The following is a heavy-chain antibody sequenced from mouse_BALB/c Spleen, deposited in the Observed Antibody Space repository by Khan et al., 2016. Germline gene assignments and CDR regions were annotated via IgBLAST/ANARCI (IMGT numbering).Heavy chain of an antibody. CDR1: GFNIKDTY. J-gene: IGHJ4*01. CDR3: AKDRNYAMDY. CDR2: IDPANGNT. D-gene: IGHD2-14*01. Sequence: VQLQQSGAELVKPGASVKLSCTASGFNIKDTYMHWVKQRPEQGLEWIGRIDPANGNTKYDPKFQGKATITADTSSNTAYLQLSSLTSEDTAVYYCAKDRNYAMDYWGQGTSVTVSS. V-gene: IGHV14-3*02.